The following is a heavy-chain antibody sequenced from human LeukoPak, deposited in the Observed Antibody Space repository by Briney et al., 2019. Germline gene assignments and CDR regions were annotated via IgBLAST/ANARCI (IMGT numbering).Heavy chain of an antibody. CDR2: ISSTSTYI. CDR3: ARVGTYDGGHSYGFSDY. CDR1: GFTFSSYA. J-gene: IGHJ4*02. D-gene: IGHD5-18*01. Sequence: GGSLRLSCATSGFTFSSYAMSWVRQASGKGLEWVSSISSTSTYIYYADSVKGRFTISRDNAKNSLYLQMNGLTAVDTAVYYCARVGTYDGGHSYGFSDYWGQGTLVTVSS. V-gene: IGHV3-21*01.